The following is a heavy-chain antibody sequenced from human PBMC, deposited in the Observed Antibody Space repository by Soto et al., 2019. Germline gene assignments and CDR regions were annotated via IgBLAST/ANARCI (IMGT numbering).Heavy chain of an antibody. D-gene: IGHD3-22*01. Sequence: ASVKVSCKASGYTFTGYYMHWVRQAAGQRLEWMGWINPNSGGTNYAQKFQGWVTMTRDTSISTAYMELSRLRSDDTAVYYCARAYYYDSSGYYGDYFDYWGQGTLVTVSS. CDR3: ARAYYYDSSGYYGDYFDY. V-gene: IGHV1-2*04. CDR2: INPNSGGT. J-gene: IGHJ4*02. CDR1: GYTFTGYY.